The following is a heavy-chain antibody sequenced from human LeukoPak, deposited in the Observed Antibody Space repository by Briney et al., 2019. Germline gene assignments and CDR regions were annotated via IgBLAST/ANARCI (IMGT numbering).Heavy chain of an antibody. D-gene: IGHD1-26*01. CDR1: GGSISSGSYY. CDR2: IYTSGST. Sequence: SETLSLTCTVSGGSISSGSYYWSWIRQPAGEGLEWIGRIYTSGSTNYNPSLKSRVTISVDTSKNQFSLKLSSVTAADTAVYYCAREIWEEIIDYWGQGTLVTVSS. V-gene: IGHV4-61*02. J-gene: IGHJ4*02. CDR3: AREIWEEIIDY.